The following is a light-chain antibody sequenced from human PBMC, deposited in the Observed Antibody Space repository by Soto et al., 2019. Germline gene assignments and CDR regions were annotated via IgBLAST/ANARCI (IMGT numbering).Light chain of an antibody. CDR3: SSYTSSNTSV. CDR2: DVN. J-gene: IGLJ1*01. CDR1: RGGVGGFEY. Sequence: QSGLAQPGSGSGAPWPSIAISCTGTRGGVGGFEYVSWYQQHPGKVPKLMIYDVNNRPSGVSNRFSGSKSGNTASLTISGLQAEDEADYFCSSYTSSNTSVFGTGTKATVL. V-gene: IGLV2-14*03.